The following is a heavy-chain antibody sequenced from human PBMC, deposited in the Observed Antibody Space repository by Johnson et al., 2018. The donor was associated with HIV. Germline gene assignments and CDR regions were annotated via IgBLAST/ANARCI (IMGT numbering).Heavy chain of an antibody. J-gene: IGHJ3*02. V-gene: IGHV3-30-3*02. D-gene: IGHD6-19*01. CDR1: GFTFSSYA. CDR2: ISYDGSNK. CDR3: AKEPWHSSLSLIGLFVFDI. Sequence: QMQLVESGGGVVQPGRSLRLSCAASGFTFSSYAMHWVRQAPGKGLEWVAVISYDGSNKYYADSVKGRFTISRDNSKNTLYLQMNSLRAEDTAVYYCAKEPWHSSLSLIGLFVFDIRGQGTMVTVSS.